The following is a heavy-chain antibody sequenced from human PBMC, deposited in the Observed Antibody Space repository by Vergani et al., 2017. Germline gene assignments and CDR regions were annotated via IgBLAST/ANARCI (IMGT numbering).Heavy chain of an antibody. CDR1: GFTFGDHG. D-gene: IGHD3-9*01. CDR2: ISYDGTNK. Sequence: QVQLVESGGGVVQPGRSLRLSCAASGFTFGDHGIHWVRRAPGKGLEWVALISYDGTNKSYTNSVRGRFTISRDNSKNTLSLLMNSLRAEDTAVYYCARDAAEGSFGWLLTQKHYYYYMDVWGKGATVTVSS. CDR3: ARDAAEGSFGWLLTQKHYYYYMDV. J-gene: IGHJ6*03. V-gene: IGHV3-30-3*01.